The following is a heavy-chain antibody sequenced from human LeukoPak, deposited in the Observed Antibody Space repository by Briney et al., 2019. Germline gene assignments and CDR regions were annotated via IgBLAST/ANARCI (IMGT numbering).Heavy chain of an antibody. CDR2: ISAYNGNT. J-gene: IGHJ4*02. Sequence: ASVKVSCKASGYTFTSYGISWVRQAPGQGLEWMAWISAYNGNTNYVQKFRDRVTMTTDTSTGTAYMELRSLKSDDTAVYYCARDLGEDTTMIFFDFWGQGTLVTVSS. V-gene: IGHV1-18*01. D-gene: IGHD5-18*01. CDR1: GYTFTSYG. CDR3: ARDLGEDTTMIFFDF.